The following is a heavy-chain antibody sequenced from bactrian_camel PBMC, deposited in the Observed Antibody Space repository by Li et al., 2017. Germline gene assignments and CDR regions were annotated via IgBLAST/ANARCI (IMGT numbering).Heavy chain of an antibody. V-gene: IGHV3S1*01. Sequence: HVQLVESGGGPVQAGGSLRPTCQASGYTLSGFSMGWVRQAPGKEREGVAAIYTGSGSTYYADSVKGRFTISRDNAKNTLYLQMNSLKPEDTAMYYCARSTQFFRGSWSLSADDHPRRCLGCRDDYCFRYWGQGTQVTVS. D-gene: IGHD6*01. CDR1: GYTLSGFS. J-gene: IGHJ6*01. CDR3: ARSTQFFRGSWSLSADDHPRRCLGCRDDYCFRY. CDR2: IYTGSGST.